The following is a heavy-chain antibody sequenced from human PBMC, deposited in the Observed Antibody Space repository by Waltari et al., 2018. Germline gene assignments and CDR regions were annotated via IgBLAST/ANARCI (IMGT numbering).Heavy chain of an antibody. CDR2: INWNGGST. J-gene: IGHJ4*02. CDR3: ARVTYYYGSGSYSPLDY. V-gene: IGHV3-20*01. Sequence: EVQLVESGGGVVRPGGSLRLSCAAPGFTFDDYGMDWVLKAPGKGLEWVSGINWNGGSTGYADSVKGRFTISRDNAKNSLYLQMNSLRAEDTALYHCARVTYYYGSGSYSPLDYWGQGTLVTVSS. CDR1: GFTFDDYG. D-gene: IGHD3-10*01.